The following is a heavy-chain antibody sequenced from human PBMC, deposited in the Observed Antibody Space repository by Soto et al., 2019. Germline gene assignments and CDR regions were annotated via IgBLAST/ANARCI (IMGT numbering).Heavy chain of an antibody. Sequence: SETLSLTCAVYGGSFIGYYWSWIRQPPGKGLEWIGEINHSGSTNYNPSLKSRVTISVDTSKNQFSLKLSSVTAADTAVYYCARGVTVTRYGMDVWGQGTTVTVSS. CDR3: ARGVTVTRYGMDV. J-gene: IGHJ6*02. CDR2: INHSGST. CDR1: GGSFIGYY. V-gene: IGHV4-34*01. D-gene: IGHD4-4*01.